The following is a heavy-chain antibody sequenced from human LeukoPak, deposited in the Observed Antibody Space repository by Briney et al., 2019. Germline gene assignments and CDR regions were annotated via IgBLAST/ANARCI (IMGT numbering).Heavy chain of an antibody. Sequence: GGSLRLSCAASGFTVSNNYMSWVRQAPGKGLEWVSVIYSGGSTYYSDSVKCRFTISRDNSKNTLYLQMNSLSAEDTAVYYCARDGSGSSPRDYWGQGTLVTVSS. V-gene: IGHV3-66*01. J-gene: IGHJ4*02. CDR1: GFTVSNNY. CDR2: IYSGGST. CDR3: ARDGSGSSPRDY. D-gene: IGHD3-10*01.